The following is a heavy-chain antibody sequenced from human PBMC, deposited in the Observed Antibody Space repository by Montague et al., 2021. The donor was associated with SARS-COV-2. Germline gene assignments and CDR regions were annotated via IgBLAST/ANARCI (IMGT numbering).Heavy chain of an antibody. Sequence: SETLSLTCTVSGDSVTERYLNWFRQAAGKGLEWIGFIHPYGDIHYNASLKSRVILSRDASKNQFSLTLTSVTAADTAVYYCAIGGDSAKCGIWGRGTLVTVSS. V-gene: IGHV4-4*07. CDR1: GDSVTERY. CDR3: AIGGDSAKCGI. D-gene: IGHD2-21*01. J-gene: IGHJ3*02. CDR2: IHPYGDI.